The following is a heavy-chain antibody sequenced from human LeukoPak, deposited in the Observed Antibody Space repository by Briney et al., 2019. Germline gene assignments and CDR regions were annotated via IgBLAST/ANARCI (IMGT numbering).Heavy chain of an antibody. CDR2: MSNDGDNK. CDR3: AKDPSSGWYRWSMDV. V-gene: IGHV3-30*18. D-gene: IGHD6-19*01. J-gene: IGHJ6*02. Sequence: GGSLRLSCEASGFSFSSHGMHWVRQAPGKGLEWLALMSNDGDNKDYADSVKGRFTISRDNSKNTLYLQMNSLTTEDTALYYCAKDPSSGWYRWSMDVWGQGTAVTVSS. CDR1: GFSFSSHG.